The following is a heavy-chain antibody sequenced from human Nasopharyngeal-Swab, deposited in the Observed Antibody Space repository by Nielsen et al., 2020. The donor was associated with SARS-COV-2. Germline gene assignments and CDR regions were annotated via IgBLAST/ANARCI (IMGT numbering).Heavy chain of an antibody. CDR3: ARSLGGSYYSGLDY. CDR2: ISGDGFTT. CDR1: GFTFQNYD. Sequence: GESLKISCAASGFTFQNYDMHWVRQAPGKGLEWVSGISGDGFTTSYADFVKGRFTISRDNSKNTLYLQMNGLRAEDTAVYYCARSLGGSYYSGLDYWGQGTLVTVSS. V-gene: IGHV3-20*04. J-gene: IGHJ4*02. D-gene: IGHD1-26*01.